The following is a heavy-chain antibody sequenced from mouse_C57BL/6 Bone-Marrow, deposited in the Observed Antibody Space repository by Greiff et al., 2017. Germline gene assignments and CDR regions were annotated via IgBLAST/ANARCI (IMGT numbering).Heavy chain of an antibody. CDR1: GFSFNTYA. D-gene: IGHD1-1*01. V-gene: IGHV10-1*01. CDR2: IRSKSNNYAT. Sequence: DVKLVESGGGLVQPKGSLKLSCAASGFSFNTYAMNWVRQAPGKGLEWVARIRSKSNNYATYYADSVKDRFTISRDDSESMLYLQMNNLKTEDTAMYYGMRPLYGSPLYYAMDDWGQGTSVTVSS. CDR3: MRPLYGSPLYYAMDD. J-gene: IGHJ4*01.